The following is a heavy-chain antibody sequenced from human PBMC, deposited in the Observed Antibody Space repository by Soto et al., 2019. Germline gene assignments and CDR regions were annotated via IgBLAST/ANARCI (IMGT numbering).Heavy chain of an antibody. CDR1: GFTFSSYS. CDR2: ISSSSFSI. Sequence: EVQLVESGGGLVKPGGSLRLSCAASGFTFSSYSMNWVRQAPGKGLEWVSSISSSSFSINYADSVKGRFSISRDNAQNSLHLQMNNLTAEDTAVYYCARNESSNIYGMDVWGQGTTVHVSS. D-gene: IGHD6-6*01. V-gene: IGHV3-21*02. J-gene: IGHJ6*02. CDR3: ARNESSNIYGMDV.